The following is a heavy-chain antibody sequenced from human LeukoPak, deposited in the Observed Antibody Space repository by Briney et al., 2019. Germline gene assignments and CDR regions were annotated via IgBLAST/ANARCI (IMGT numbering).Heavy chain of an antibody. V-gene: IGHV1-8*03. CDR2: MNPNSGNT. Sequence: ASVKVSCKASGYTFTSYYMHWVRQAPGQGLEWMGWMNPNSGNTGYAQKFQGRVTITRNTSISTAYMELSSLRSEDTAVYYCARLGAYGDYEWFDPWGQGTLVTVSS. CDR3: ARLGAYGDYEWFDP. CDR1: GYTFTSYY. D-gene: IGHD4-17*01. J-gene: IGHJ5*02.